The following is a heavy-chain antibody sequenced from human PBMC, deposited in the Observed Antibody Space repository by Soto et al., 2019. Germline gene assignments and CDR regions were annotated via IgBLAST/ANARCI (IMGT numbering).Heavy chain of an antibody. V-gene: IGHV1-69*01. CDR1: RVAFSKFI. J-gene: IGHJ6*02. CDR2: IIPIFGTA. CDR3: AKVRYSSPMGYYYGMDV. D-gene: IGHD6-19*01. Sequence: QAQLEQSGGEVKKPGSSVKVSCKASRVAFSKFIVTRGRQAPGLGLEVVGGIIPIFGTASYAQKFQGRVTITADESTSPSYMEVNNPRSDDTAVYYCAKVRYSSPMGYYYGMDVWGQGTTVTVSS.